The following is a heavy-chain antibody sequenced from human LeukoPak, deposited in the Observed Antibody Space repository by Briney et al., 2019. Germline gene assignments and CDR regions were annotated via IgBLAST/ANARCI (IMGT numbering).Heavy chain of an antibody. D-gene: IGHD2-8*01. CDR3: ARVGGDDSYCTNGVCYTPRYYFDY. CDR2: INHSGST. V-gene: IGHV4-34*01. J-gene: IGHJ4*02. CDR1: GGSFSGYY. Sequence: PSETLSLTCAVYGGSFSGYYWSWIRQPPGKGLERIGEINHSGSTNYNPSLKSRVTISVDTSKNQFSLKLSSVTAADTAVYYCARVGGDDSYCTNGVCYTPRYYFDYWGQGTLVTVSS.